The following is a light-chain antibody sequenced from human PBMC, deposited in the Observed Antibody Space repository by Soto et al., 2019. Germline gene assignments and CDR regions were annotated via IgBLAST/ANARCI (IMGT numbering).Light chain of an antibody. Sequence: EIVMTQSPATLSVSPGERATLSCRASQSVSSKLAWYQQKPGQAPRLLIYGASTRATGIPARFSGSGSGTEFTLTISSLQSEDFAAYYCQQYNNWPLTFGGGTKVESK. V-gene: IGKV3-15*01. J-gene: IGKJ4*01. CDR2: GAS. CDR3: QQYNNWPLT. CDR1: QSVSSK.